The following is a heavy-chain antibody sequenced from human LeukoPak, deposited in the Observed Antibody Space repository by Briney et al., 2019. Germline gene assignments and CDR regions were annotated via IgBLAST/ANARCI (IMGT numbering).Heavy chain of an antibody. D-gene: IGHD3-16*01. Sequence: GGSLRLSCAASGFTFSNCGMHWARQAPGKGLEWVAFIRYDGGDKAYADSVKGRFTISRDNSRNTLYLQMNSLRAEDTAVYYCARGRNRGTYSDYWGQGTLVTVSS. J-gene: IGHJ4*02. V-gene: IGHV3-30*02. CDR3: ARGRNRGTYSDY. CDR1: GFTFSNCG. CDR2: IRYDGGDK.